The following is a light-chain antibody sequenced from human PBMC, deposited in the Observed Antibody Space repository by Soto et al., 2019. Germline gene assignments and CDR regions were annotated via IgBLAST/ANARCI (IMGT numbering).Light chain of an antibody. J-gene: IGKJ1*01. CDR1: QSISNW. Sequence: DIQMTESPSTLSASVGDRIIITCRASQSISNWLAWYQQKPGKAPKLLIYKASRLESGVPSRFGGSGSGTEFTLTISSLQPEDFATYYCLQSNSYWTFGQGTKVDIK. CDR2: KAS. CDR3: LQSNSYWT. V-gene: IGKV1-5*03.